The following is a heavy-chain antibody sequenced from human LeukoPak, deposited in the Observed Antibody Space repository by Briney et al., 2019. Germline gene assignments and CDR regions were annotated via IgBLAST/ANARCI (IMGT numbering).Heavy chain of an antibody. Sequence: GGSLTLSCAASGFTFSSYAMSWVRQAPGKGLEWVSAISGSGGSTYYADFVKGRFTISRDHVKNSLDLQMNSLRVEDTAVYYCARNLGWRLEYWVQGTLVTVSS. D-gene: IGHD6-19*01. CDR1: GFTFSSYA. CDR3: ARNLGWRLEY. CDR2: ISGSGGST. J-gene: IGHJ4*02. V-gene: IGHV3-23*01.